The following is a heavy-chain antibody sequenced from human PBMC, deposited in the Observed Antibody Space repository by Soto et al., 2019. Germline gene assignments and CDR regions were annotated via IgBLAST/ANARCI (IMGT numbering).Heavy chain of an antibody. V-gene: IGHV1-18*01. CDR1: GYTFTDYG. Sequence: QVQLLQSGAEVKKPGASVKVSCKTSGYTFTDYGITWVRQAPGQGLEWMGWISAKNGNTNYVQKFRDRVTMTTDTSTSTAYMELRSLTSDDTAVYYCARDKEFPAYWGQGTLVTVSS. CDR2: ISAKNGNT. CDR3: ARDKEFPAY. J-gene: IGHJ4*02.